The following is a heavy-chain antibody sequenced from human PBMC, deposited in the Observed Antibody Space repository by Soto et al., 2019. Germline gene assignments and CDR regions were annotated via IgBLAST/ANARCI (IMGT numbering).Heavy chain of an antibody. Sequence: EVQLLESGGGLVQPGGSLRLSCAASGFTFSSYAMSWVRQAPGKGLEWVSAISGSGGSTYYADSVKGRLTISRDNSNNTPLLQLNSRRADDAAVYYSIPPYYYGMDVWGQGTTVTVSS. V-gene: IGHV3-23*01. CDR3: IPPYYYGMDV. J-gene: IGHJ6*02. CDR2: ISGSGGST. CDR1: GFTFSSYA. D-gene: IGHD2-2*02.